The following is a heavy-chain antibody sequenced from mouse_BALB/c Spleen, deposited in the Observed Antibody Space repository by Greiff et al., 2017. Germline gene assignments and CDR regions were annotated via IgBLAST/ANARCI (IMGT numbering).Heavy chain of an antibody. J-gene: IGHJ3*01. CDR3: ARQIYYDYDGAWFAY. CDR2: INPSNGRT. Sequence: VQLQQPGAELVKPGASLKLSCKASGYTFTSYWMHWVKQRPGQGLEWIGEINPSNGRTNYNEKFKSKATLTVDKSSSTAYMQLSSLTSEDSAVYYCARQIYYDYDGAWFAYWGQGTLVTVSA. D-gene: IGHD2-4*01. V-gene: IGHV1S81*02. CDR1: GYTFTSYW.